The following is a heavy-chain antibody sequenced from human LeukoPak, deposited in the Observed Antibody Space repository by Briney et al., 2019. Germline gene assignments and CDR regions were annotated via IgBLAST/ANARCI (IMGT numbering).Heavy chain of an antibody. CDR2: MNPNSGNT. V-gene: IGHV1-8*01. CDR3: ARGLDYYGSGRTDFDY. D-gene: IGHD3-10*01. CDR1: GYTFTSYD. Sequence: EASVKVSCKASGYTFTSYDINWVRQATGQGLEWMGWMNPNSGNTGYAQKFQGRVTMTRNTSISTAYMELSSLRSEDTAVYYCARGLDYYGSGRTDFDYWGQGTLVTVSS. J-gene: IGHJ4*02.